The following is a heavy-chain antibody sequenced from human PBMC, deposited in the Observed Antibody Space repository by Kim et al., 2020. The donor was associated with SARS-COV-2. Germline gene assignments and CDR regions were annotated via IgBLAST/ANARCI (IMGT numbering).Heavy chain of an antibody. J-gene: IGHJ3*02. CDR3: ARGLRYDFWSGYFDDAFDI. Sequence: ASVKVSCKASGYNLTGYYMHWVRQAPGQGLEWMGWINPNSGGTNYAQKFQGRVTMTRDTSISTAYMELSRLRSDDTAVYYCARGLRYDFWSGYFDDAFDIWGQGTMVTVSS. D-gene: IGHD3-3*01. CDR2: INPNSGGT. V-gene: IGHV1-2*02. CDR1: GYNLTGYY.